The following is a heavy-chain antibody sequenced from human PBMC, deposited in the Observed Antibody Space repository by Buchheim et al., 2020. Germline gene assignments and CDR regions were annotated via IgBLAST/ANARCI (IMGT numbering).Heavy chain of an antibody. CDR1: GESISSGSSY. J-gene: IGHJ4*02. CDR2: ISTSVST. CDR3: ARDNSTAGSSDY. D-gene: IGHD6-13*01. V-gene: IGHV4-61*02. Sequence: QVQLQESGPGLVKPSQTLSLTCTVSGESISSGSSYWSWIRQPAGKGLEWIGRISTSVSTNYNPSLMGRVTISRDTSKNQFSLKVTSVTAADAAVYYCARDNSTAGSSDYWGQGTL.